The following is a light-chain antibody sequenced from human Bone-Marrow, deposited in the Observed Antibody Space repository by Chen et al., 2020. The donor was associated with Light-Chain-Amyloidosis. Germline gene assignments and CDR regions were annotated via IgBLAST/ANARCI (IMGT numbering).Light chain of an antibody. Sequence: QSPLPHLPPVFGPPGRSITIPCIGTGSDVGGYNLVSWSQQHPAKAPNLMIYGVSKRPPGVSNRFSGSKSGNTASLTISGLQAEDESDYYCRSYAGDSTYVFGIGTKVTVL. J-gene: IGLJ1*01. CDR3: RSYAGDSTYV. CDR2: GVS. CDR1: GSDVGGYNL. V-gene: IGLV2-23*02.